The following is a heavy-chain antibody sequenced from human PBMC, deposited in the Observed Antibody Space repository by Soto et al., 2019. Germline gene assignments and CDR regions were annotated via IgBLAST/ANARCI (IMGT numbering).Heavy chain of an antibody. J-gene: IGHJ6*02. V-gene: IGHV1-46*01. Sequence: QVQLVQSGAEVKKPGASVKISCKASGYTFTNYYMHWVRQAPGQGLEWMGIIHPSGDATAYAQKVQGRITITRDTSTSTLYLELSSLSSGDTAIYYCSRVGDPTVTSFYYGMDVWGQGTTVTVSS. D-gene: IGHD1-1*01. CDR3: SRVGDPTVTSFYYGMDV. CDR1: GYTFTNYY. CDR2: IHPSGDAT.